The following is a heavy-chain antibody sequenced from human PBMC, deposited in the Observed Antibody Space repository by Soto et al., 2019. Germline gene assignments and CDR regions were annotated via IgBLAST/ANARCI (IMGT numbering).Heavy chain of an antibody. CDR3: ARALSSGPTPGLFDY. CDR1: GFTFSSYG. D-gene: IGHD3-16*02. Sequence: GGSLRLSCAASGFTFSSYGMHWVRQAPGKGLEWVAVIWYDGSNKYYADSVKGRFTISRDNSKNTLYLQMNSLRAEDTAVYYCARALSSGPTPGLFDYWRQGTLVTVSS. CDR2: IWYDGSNK. V-gene: IGHV3-33*01. J-gene: IGHJ4*02.